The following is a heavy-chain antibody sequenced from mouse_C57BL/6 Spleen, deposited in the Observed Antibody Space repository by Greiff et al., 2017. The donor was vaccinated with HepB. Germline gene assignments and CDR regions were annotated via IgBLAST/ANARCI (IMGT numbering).Heavy chain of an antibody. CDR3: AREGIYYSYFDY. V-gene: IGHV1-52*01. Sequence: VQLQHPGAELVRPGSSVKLSCKASGYTFTSYWMHWVKQRPIQGLEWIGNIDPSDSETHYNQKFKDKATLTVDKSSSTAYMQLSSLTSEDSAVYYCAREGIYYSYFDYWGQGTTLTVSS. J-gene: IGHJ2*01. CDR1: GYTFTSYW. D-gene: IGHD1-1*01. CDR2: IDPSDSET.